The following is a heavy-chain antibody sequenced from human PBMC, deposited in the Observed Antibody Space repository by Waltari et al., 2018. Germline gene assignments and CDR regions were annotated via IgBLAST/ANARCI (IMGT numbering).Heavy chain of an antibody. J-gene: IGHJ4*02. D-gene: IGHD3-9*01. CDR2: IFFTGNT. CDR1: AAPISSNSYS. CDR3: AVKMSPLWLHPVDS. V-gene: IGHV4-39*07. Sequence: QLQLQESGPGLVRPSETLALTCSVSAAPISSNSYSWGWVRQPPGKGLEWIASIFFTGNTYYNPSLRSRVTMSLDTSKNQFALHLASVTAADTAVYFCAVKMSPLWLHPVDSWGQGALVTVSS.